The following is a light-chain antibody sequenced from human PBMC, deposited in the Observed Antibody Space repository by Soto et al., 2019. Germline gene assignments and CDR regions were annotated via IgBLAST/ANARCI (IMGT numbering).Light chain of an antibody. J-gene: IGKJ1*01. Sequence: DIQMTQSPSSLSASVGDRVTITCRASQRISSYLNWYQQKPGKAPKLPIYAASSLQGGVPSRFSGSGSGTDFTLTISSLQPEDFATYYCQQSSSTPPWTFGQGTKVDIK. V-gene: IGKV1-39*01. CDR1: QRISSY. CDR2: AAS. CDR3: QQSSSTPPWT.